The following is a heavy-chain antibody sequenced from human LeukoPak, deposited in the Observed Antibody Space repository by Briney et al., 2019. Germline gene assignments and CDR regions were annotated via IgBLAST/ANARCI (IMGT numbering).Heavy chain of an antibody. D-gene: IGHD6-6*01. Sequence: GGSLRLSCAASGFTFSSYAMHWVRQAPGKGLEWVAVIWYDGSNKYYADSVKGRFTISRDNSKNTLYLQMNSLRADDTAVYYCARDSAVDSSSSTHAGLDYWGQGTLVSVSS. CDR3: ARDSAVDSSSSTHAGLDY. J-gene: IGHJ4*02. CDR1: GFTFSSYA. V-gene: IGHV3-33*08. CDR2: IWYDGSNK.